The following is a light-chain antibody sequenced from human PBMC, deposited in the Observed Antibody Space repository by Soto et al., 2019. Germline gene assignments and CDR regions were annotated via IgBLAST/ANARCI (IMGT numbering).Light chain of an antibody. Sequence: ALTQPRSVSGSPGQSVTISCTGTSSDVGGYNYVSWYQQHPGKAPKLMIYDVSKRPSGVPDRFSGSKSGNTASLTISGLQAEDEADYYCCSYAGSYVFGTGTKLTVL. V-gene: IGLV2-11*01. CDR1: SSDVGGYNY. CDR3: CSYAGSYV. CDR2: DVS. J-gene: IGLJ1*01.